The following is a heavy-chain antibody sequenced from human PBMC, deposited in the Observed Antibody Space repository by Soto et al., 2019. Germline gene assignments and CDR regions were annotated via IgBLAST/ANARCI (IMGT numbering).Heavy chain of an antibody. J-gene: IGHJ5*02. CDR3: ARQRMVRGVIIGWFDP. Sequence: QLQLQESGPGLVKPSETLSLTCTVSGGSISSSSYYWGWIRQPPGKGLEWIGSIYYSGSTYYNPSLKSRVTISVDPSKNQFSLKLSSVTAADTAVYYCARQRMVRGVIIGWFDPWGQGTLVTVSS. CDR1: GGSISSSSYY. CDR2: IYYSGST. D-gene: IGHD3-10*01. V-gene: IGHV4-39*01.